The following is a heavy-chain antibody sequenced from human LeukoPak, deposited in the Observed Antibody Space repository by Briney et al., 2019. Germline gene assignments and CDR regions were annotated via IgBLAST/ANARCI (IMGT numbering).Heavy chain of an antibody. CDR2: IKQDGSEK. D-gene: IGHD2-15*01. V-gene: IGHV3-7*01. CDR3: LAGGY. Sequence: GGSLRLSCAASGFTFSDHYMDWFRQAPGKGLEWVANIKQDGSEKYYVDSVKGRFTISRDNAKNSLYLQMNSLRAEDTAVYYCLAGGYWGQGTLVTVSS. J-gene: IGHJ4*02. CDR1: GFTFSDHY.